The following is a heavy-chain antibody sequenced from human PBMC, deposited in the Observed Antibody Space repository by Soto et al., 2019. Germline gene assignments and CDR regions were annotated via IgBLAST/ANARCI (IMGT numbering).Heavy chain of an antibody. J-gene: IGHJ5*02. V-gene: IGHV4-34*01. CDR2: INHSGST. CDR1: GGSFSGYY. Sequence: QVQLQQWGAGLLKPSETLSLTCAVYGGSFSGYYWSWIRQPPGKGLEWIGEINHSGSTNYNPSLKSRVTIAVDTSKNQFSLRLSAVTAADTAVYDFASRRKRVVAATHWFDPWGQGTLVTVSS. CDR3: ASRRKRVVAATHWFDP. D-gene: IGHD2-15*01.